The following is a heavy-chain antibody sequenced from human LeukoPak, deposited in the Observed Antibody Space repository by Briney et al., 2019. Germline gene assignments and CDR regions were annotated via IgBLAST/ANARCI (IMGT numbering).Heavy chain of an antibody. CDR1: GGTFSSYA. D-gene: IGHD3-22*01. Sequence: SVKVSCKASGGTFSSYAISWVRQAPGQGLEWMGRIIPILGIANYAQKFQGRVTITADKSTSTAYMELSSLRSEDTAVYYCARDQTDSSGQTAGRGYYYGMDVWGQGTTVTVSS. V-gene: IGHV1-69*04. CDR3: ARDQTDSSGQTAGRGYYYGMDV. CDR2: IIPILGIA. J-gene: IGHJ6*02.